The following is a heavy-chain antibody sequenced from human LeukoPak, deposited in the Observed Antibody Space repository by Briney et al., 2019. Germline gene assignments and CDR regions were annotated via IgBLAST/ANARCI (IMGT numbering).Heavy chain of an antibody. D-gene: IGHD6-13*01. V-gene: IGHV4-34*01. J-gene: IGHJ6*03. CDR1: GGSFSGYY. CDR3: ARGDGIAAAGRYYYYYYMDV. CDR2: INHSGST. Sequence: SETLSLTCAVYGGSFSGYYWSWIRQPPGKGLEWIGEINHSGSTNYNPSLKSRVTISVDTSKNQFSLKLSSVTAADTAVYYCARGDGIAAAGRYYYYYYMDVWGKGTTVTVSS.